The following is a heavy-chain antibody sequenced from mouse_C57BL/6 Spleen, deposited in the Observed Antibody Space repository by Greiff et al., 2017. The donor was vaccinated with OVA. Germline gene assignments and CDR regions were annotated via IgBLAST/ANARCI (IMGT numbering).Heavy chain of an antibody. V-gene: IGHV1-62-2*01. CDR2: FYPGSGSI. D-gene: IGHD4-1*01. CDR1: GYTFTEYT. Sequence: QVHVKQSGAELVKPGASVKLSCKASGYTFTEYTIHWVKQRSGQGLEWIGWFYPGSGSIKYNEKFKDKATLTADKSSSTVYMELSRLTSEDSAVYFCARHEENWEYFDYWGQGTTLTVSS. J-gene: IGHJ2*01. CDR3: ARHEENWEYFDY.